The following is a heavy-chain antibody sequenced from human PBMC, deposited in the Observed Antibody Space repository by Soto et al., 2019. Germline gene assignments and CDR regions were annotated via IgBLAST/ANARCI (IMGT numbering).Heavy chain of an antibody. Sequence: SETLSLTCTVYGGSFSGYYLSWIRQPPGKGLEWIGEINHSGSTNYNPSLKSRVTISVDTSKNQFSLKLSSVTAADTAVYYCARGVPRTSYGMDVWGQGTTVTVSS. CDR1: GGSFSGYY. V-gene: IGHV4-34*01. CDR2: INHSGST. D-gene: IGHD2-2*01. CDR3: ARGVPRTSYGMDV. J-gene: IGHJ6*02.